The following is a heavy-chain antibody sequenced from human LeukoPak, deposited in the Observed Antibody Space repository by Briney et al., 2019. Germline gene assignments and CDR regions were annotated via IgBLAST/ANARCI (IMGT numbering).Heavy chain of an antibody. D-gene: IGHD6-19*01. CDR1: GVSITSYY. CDR2: IYTSGSI. J-gene: IGHJ4*02. CDR3: ARSASSGWSYFDY. V-gene: IGHV4-4*07. Sequence: SETLSLTCTVSGVSITSYYWSWIRQPAGKGLEWIGHIYTSGSITYNPSLKSRVTMSVDTSKNQFSLKLTSVTAADTAVYHCARSASSGWSYFDYWGQGTLVTVSS.